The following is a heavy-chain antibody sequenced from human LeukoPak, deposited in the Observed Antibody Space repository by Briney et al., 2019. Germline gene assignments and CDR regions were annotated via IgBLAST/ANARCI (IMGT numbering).Heavy chain of an antibody. V-gene: IGHV4-34*01. J-gene: IGHJ4*02. D-gene: IGHD6-13*01. CDR2: INHSGST. CDR3: ARDSSSWGCHY. CDR1: GGSFSGYY. Sequence: SETLSLTCAVYGGSFSGYYWSWIRQPPGKGLEWIGEINHSGSTNYKASLKSRVTISVDTSKNQFSLKLSSVTAADTAVYYCARDSSSWGCHYWGQGTLVTVSS.